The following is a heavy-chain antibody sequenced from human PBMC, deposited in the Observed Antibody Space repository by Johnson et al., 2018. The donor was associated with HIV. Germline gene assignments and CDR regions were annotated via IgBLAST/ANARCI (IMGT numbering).Heavy chain of an antibody. CDR1: GFTFSNAW. CDR2: IKSKTDGGTT. D-gene: IGHD3-16*02. Sequence: VQLVESGGGLVKPGGSLRLSCAASGFTFSNAWMSWVRQAPGKGLEWVGRIKSKTDGGTTNYAAPVKGRFTISRDDSKNTLYLQMNSLKTEDTAVYYCTTDHPTAPLIIINAFDIWGQGTIVTVSS. CDR3: TTDHPTAPLIIINAFDI. V-gene: IGHV3-15*01. J-gene: IGHJ3*02.